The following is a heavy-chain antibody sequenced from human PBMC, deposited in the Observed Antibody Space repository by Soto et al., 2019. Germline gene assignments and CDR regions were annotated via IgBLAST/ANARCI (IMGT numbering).Heavy chain of an antibody. J-gene: IGHJ4*02. V-gene: IGHV4-34*01. CDR1: GGSFSGYY. CDR2: INHSGST. CDR3: ARAGITGTTLGY. D-gene: IGHD1-20*01. Sequence: ASETLSLTCAVYGGSFSGYYWSWIRQPPGKGLEWIGEINHSGSTNYNPSLKSRVTISVDTSKNQFSLKLSSVTAADTAVYYCARAGITGTTLGYWGQGTLVTSPQ.